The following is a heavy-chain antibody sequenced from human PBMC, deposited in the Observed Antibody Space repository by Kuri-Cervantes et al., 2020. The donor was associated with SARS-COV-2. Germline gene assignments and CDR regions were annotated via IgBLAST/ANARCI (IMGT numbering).Heavy chain of an antibody. V-gene: IGHV3-33*08. CDR2: IWYDGSNK. D-gene: IGHD3-3*01. CDR1: GFNFSSYG. J-gene: IGHJ6*02. CDR3: ARDRSRITIFGVVTRYGMDV. Sequence: GESLKISCAASGFNFSSYGMHWVRQAPGKGLEWVAVIWYDGSNKYYADSVKGRFTISRDNSKNTLYLQMNSLRAEDTAVYYCARDRSRITIFGVVTRYGMDVWGQGTTVTVSS.